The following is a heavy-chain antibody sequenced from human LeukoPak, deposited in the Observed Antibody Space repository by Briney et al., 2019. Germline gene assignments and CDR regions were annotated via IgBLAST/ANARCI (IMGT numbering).Heavy chain of an antibody. Sequence: SETLSLTCAVYGGSFSGYYWSWIRQPPGKGLEWIGYIYYSGSTNYNPSLKSRVTISVDTSKNQFSLKLSSVTAADTAVYYCARGGDYYGSGNVDYWGQGTLVTVSS. V-gene: IGHV4-59*01. CDR1: GGSFSGYY. CDR3: ARGGDYYGSGNVDY. CDR2: IYYSGST. D-gene: IGHD3-10*01. J-gene: IGHJ4*02.